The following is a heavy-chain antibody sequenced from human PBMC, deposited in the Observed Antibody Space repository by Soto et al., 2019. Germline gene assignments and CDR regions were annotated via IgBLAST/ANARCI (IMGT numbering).Heavy chain of an antibody. Sequence: QVQLQESGPGLVKPSGTLSLTCAVSGGSISSSNWWSWVRQPPGKGLEWIGEIYHSGSTNYNPSLKSRFTLSVDKSKNQFSLKLSSVTAADTAVYYCARVGGSGSYVYYYYYGMDVWGQGTTVTVSS. CDR2: IYHSGST. CDR3: ARVGGSGSYVYYYYYGMDV. V-gene: IGHV4-4*02. D-gene: IGHD3-10*01. J-gene: IGHJ6*02. CDR1: GGSISSSNW.